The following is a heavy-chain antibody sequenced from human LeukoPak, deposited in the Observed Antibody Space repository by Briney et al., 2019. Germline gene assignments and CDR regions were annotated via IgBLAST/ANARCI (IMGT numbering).Heavy chain of an antibody. D-gene: IGHD5-24*01. J-gene: IGHJ4*02. CDR2: IYYSGST. CDR3: ARDEGIDGYNSY. Sequence: SETLSLTCTVSGGSISSYYWSWIRQPPGKGLEWIGYIYYSGSTNYNPSLKSRVTISVDTSKNQFSLNLGSVTAADTAVYYCARDEGIDGYNSYWGQGTLVTVSA. V-gene: IGHV4-59*01. CDR1: GGSISSYY.